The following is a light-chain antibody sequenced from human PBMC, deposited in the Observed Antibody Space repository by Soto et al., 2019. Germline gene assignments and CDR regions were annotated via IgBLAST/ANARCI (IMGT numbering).Light chain of an antibody. J-gene: IGLJ2*01. Sequence: NFMLTQPHSVSESPGQTVTISCTRSRGSIASNNVQWYQQRPGGAPTTVIYEDNQRPSGVPDRFSGSIDSSSNSASLTGSGLRTEDEADYYCQSYDGSFVLFGGGTKLTVL. V-gene: IGLV6-57*04. CDR1: RGSIASNN. CDR2: EDN. CDR3: QSYDGSFVL.